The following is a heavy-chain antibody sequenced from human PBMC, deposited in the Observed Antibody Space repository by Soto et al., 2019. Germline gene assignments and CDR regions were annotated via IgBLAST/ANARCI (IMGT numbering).Heavy chain of an antibody. CDR2: INAGNGYT. Sequence: AAVKVSCKASGYTFTSYAMHWVRQAPGQRLEWMGWINAGNGYTKYSQKFQGRVTVTRDTSASTAYMELSSLRSEDTAVYYCATAGDDCSTTTCYVIDYWGQGTLVTVPS. J-gene: IGHJ4*02. D-gene: IGHD2-2*01. V-gene: IGHV1-3*01. CDR3: ATAGDDCSTTTCYVIDY. CDR1: GYTFTSYA.